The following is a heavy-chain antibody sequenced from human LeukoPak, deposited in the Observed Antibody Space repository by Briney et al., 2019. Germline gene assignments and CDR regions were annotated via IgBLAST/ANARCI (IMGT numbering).Heavy chain of an antibody. CDR2: IHYTGST. CDR3: ARGRYSAGDNWFDP. Sequence: SETLSLTCTVSGGSITSSYWSWIRQSPGKGLEWIGYIHYTGSTYYNPSLKSRVTMLIDTPKNQFSLKLSSVTAADTAVYYCARGRYSAGDNWFDPWGQGTLVTVSS. J-gene: IGHJ5*02. CDR1: GGSITSSY. D-gene: IGHD3-9*01. V-gene: IGHV4-59*01.